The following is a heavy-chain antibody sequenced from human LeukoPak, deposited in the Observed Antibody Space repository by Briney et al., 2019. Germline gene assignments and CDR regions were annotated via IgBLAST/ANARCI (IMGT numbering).Heavy chain of an antibody. CDR2: ITSSSSTI. D-gene: IGHD6-13*01. J-gene: IGHJ5*02. Sequence: GGSLRLSCAASEFTFSTYTMHWVRQAPGKGLEWVSSITSSSSTIYYTDSVKGRFTMSRDNSKNTLYLQMNSLRAEDTAVYYCAREGYSSRFSWFDPWGQGTLVTVSS. V-gene: IGHV3-21*01. CDR3: AREGYSSRFSWFDP. CDR1: EFTFSTYT.